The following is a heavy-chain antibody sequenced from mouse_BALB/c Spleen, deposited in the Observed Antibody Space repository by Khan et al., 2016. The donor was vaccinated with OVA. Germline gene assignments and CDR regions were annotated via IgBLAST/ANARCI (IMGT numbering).Heavy chain of an antibody. J-gene: IGHJ4*01. CDR1: GYTFTEYT. D-gene: IGHD3-3*01. CDR2: INPKNGVT. V-gene: IGHV1-18*01. CDR3: ARDAGRY. Sequence: VHLQQSGPELVKPGASVKISCKTSGYTFTEYTLHWMKQSHGKSLEWIGVINPKNGVTSYNQKFKGKATLTVDKSSSTAYMEFRSLTSEDSAVYYCARDAGRYWGQGTSVTVSS.